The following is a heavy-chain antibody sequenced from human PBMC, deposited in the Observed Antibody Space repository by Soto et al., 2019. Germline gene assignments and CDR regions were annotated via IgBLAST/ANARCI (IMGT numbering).Heavy chain of an antibody. V-gene: IGHV1-3*04. D-gene: IGHD2-15*01. CDR1: GYTFTSYP. J-gene: IGHJ5*02. CDR3: SRDRGGYCSGGSCSEAWFDP. Sequence: ASVKVSCKASGYTFTSYPVHWVRQAPGQRLEWIGWINTGNGYTKYSQKFQGRVSITRDTSASTTYMQLTSLRSDDTALYYFSRDRGGYCSGGSCSEAWFDPWGQGTLVTVSS. CDR2: INTGNGYT.